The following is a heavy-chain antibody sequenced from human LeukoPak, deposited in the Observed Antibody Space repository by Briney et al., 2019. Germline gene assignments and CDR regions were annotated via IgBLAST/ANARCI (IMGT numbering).Heavy chain of an antibody. V-gene: IGHV4-39*01. CDR3: ARVRDWYFDL. CDR2: IYDSGST. Sequence: SETLSLTCTVSGGSIRSSYYYWGWIRQPPGKGLEWIGSIYDSGSTYYNPSLKSRVTISVDTSKNQFSLKLNSVTAADTAVYYCARVRDWYFDLWGRGTLVTVSS. J-gene: IGHJ2*01. CDR1: GGSIRSSYYY.